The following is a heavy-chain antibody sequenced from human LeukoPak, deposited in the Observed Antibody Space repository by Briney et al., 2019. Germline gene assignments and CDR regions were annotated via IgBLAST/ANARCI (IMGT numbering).Heavy chain of an antibody. V-gene: IGHV3-30*03. J-gene: IGHJ4*02. Sequence: PGRSLRLSCAASGFTFSSYGMHWVRQAPGKGLEWVAVISYDGSNKYYADSVKGRFTISRDNSKNTLYLQMNSQRAEDTAVYYCSGEIDYWGQGTLVTVSS. CDR2: ISYDGSNK. CDR3: SGEIDY. D-gene: IGHD7-27*01. CDR1: GFTFSSYG.